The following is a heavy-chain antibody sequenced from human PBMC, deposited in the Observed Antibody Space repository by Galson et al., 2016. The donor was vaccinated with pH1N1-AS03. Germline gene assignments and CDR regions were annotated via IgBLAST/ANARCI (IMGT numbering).Heavy chain of an antibody. V-gene: IGHV3-30*04. CDR1: GFTFSNYA. J-gene: IGHJ4*02. D-gene: IGHD2-2*01. CDR3: ARSQLPPSHLDK. Sequence: SLRLSCAASGFTFSNYAMHWVRQAPGKGLDWVAIISYDGTNKYYADSVKGRSTISRANSKNTVYLQMNSLRPADTAVYYCARSQLPPSHLDKWGLGTLVTVSS. CDR2: ISYDGTNK.